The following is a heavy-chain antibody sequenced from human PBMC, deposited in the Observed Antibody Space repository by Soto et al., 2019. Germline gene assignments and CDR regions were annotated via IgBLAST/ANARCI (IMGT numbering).Heavy chain of an antibody. CDR3: AHRRFRNYGSDH. Sequence: ESGPTLVNPTQTLTLTCTFAGFSLSNSGMCVSWIRQPPGKALECLALIYWDDDKRYSPSLRSRLTITKDTSKNQVVLTMTNMDPVDTATYYCAHRRFRNYGSDHWGQGALVTVSS. V-gene: IGHV2-5*08. D-gene: IGHD3-10*01. J-gene: IGHJ4*02. CDR2: IYWDDDK. CDR1: GFSLSNSGMC.